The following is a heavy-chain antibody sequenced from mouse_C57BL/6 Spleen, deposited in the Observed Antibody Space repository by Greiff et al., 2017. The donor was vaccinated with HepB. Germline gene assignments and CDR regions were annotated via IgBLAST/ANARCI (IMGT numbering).Heavy chain of an antibody. V-gene: IGHV5-4*01. Sequence: DVQLVESGGGLVKPGGSLKLSCAASGFTFSSYAMSWVRQTPEKRLEWVATISDGGSYTYYPDNVKGRFTISRDNAKNNLYLQMSHLKSEDTAMYYCARGGGRFAYWGQGTLVTVSA. J-gene: IGHJ3*01. CDR2: ISDGGSYT. CDR3: ARGGGRFAY. CDR1: GFTFSSYA.